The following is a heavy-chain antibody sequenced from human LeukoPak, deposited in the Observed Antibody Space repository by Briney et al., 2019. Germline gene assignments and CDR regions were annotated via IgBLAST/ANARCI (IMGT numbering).Heavy chain of an antibody. J-gene: IGHJ6*02. CDR3: ARDGSSWNRRRGMDV. V-gene: IGHV3-30-3*01. Sequence: GGSLRLSCAASGFTFSSYAMHWVRQAPGKGLEWVAVISYDGSNKYYTDSVKGRLTISRDNSKNTLYLQMDSLRAEDTAVYYCARDGSSWNRRRGMDVWGQGTTVTVSS. D-gene: IGHD6-13*01. CDR1: GFTFSSYA. CDR2: ISYDGSNK.